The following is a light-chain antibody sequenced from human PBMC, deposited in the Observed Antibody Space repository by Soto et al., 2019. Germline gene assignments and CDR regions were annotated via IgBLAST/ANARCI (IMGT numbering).Light chain of an antibody. J-gene: IGLJ3*02. CDR2: SNS. CDR1: SSNIGSNY. Sequence: QSVLTQPPSASGTPGQRVTISCSGSSSNIGSNYVYWYQQLPGTAPKLLIYSNSQRPSGVPDRFSGSKSGTSASLAISGLRSEDEADYYCSTWDDSLSGQVLGGGTKLTVL. CDR3: STWDDSLSGQV. V-gene: IGLV1-47*02.